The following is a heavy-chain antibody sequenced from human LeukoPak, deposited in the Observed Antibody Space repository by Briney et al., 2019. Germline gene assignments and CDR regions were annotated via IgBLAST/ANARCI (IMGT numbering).Heavy chain of an antibody. V-gene: IGHV3-30*04. Sequence: GRSLRLSCAASGFTFSNYAMHWVRQAPGKGLEWVAVISYDGSKKDYADSVKGRFTISRDNSKNTLYLQMNSLRAEDTAVYYCAKDPRRYSRTGGYFDYWGQGTLVTVSS. CDR1: GFTFSNYA. CDR2: ISYDGSKK. D-gene: IGHD6-13*01. CDR3: AKDPRRYSRTGGYFDY. J-gene: IGHJ4*02.